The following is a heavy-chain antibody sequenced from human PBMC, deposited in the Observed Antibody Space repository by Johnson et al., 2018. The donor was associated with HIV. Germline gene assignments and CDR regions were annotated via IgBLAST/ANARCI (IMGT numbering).Heavy chain of an antibody. Sequence: VQLVESGGGVVQPGGSLRLSCAASGFTFSSYGMHWVRQAPGKGLEWVAFIRYDGSNKYYADSVKGRFTISRDNSKNTLYLQMNSLRAEDTALYYCAKDRKGSSSWLRSGVAFDIWGQGTMVTVSS. CDR1: GFTFSSYG. D-gene: IGHD6-13*01. J-gene: IGHJ3*02. V-gene: IGHV3-30*02. CDR3: AKDRKGSSSWLRSGVAFDI. CDR2: IRYDGSNK.